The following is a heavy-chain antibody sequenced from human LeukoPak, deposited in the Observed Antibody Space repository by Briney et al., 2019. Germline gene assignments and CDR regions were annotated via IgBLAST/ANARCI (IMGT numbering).Heavy chain of an antibody. CDR3: ARGTYYFDY. Sequence: ASVKVSRKASGGTLANYAVSWVRQAPGQGLEWMGGIIPIFGTANYAQKFQGRVTITADESTSTAYMELSSLRSEDTAVYYCARGTYYFDYWGQGTLVTVSS. V-gene: IGHV1-69*13. D-gene: IGHD1-14*01. J-gene: IGHJ4*02. CDR2: IIPIFGTA. CDR1: GGTLANYA.